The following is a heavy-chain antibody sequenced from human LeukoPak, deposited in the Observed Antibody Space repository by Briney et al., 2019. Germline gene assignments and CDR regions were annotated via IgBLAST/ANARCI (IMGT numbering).Heavy chain of an antibody. CDR1: GGTFSSYA. CDR2: IIPIFGTA. CDR3: ARDLVPAAKPSPNDVLLWFGGTSYYYYGMDV. Sequence: SVKVSCKASGGTFSSYAISWVRQAPGQGLEWMGGIIPIFGTANYAQKFQGRVTITADESTGTAYMELSSLRSEDTAVYYCARDLVPAAKPSPNDVLLWFGGTSYYYYGMDVWGQGTTVTVSS. J-gene: IGHJ6*02. V-gene: IGHV1-69*01. D-gene: IGHD3-10*01.